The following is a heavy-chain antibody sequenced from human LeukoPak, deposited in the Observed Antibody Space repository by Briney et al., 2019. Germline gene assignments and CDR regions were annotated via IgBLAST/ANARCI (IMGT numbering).Heavy chain of an antibody. D-gene: IGHD1-26*01. CDR1: GYTLTELS. V-gene: IGHV1-24*01. CDR3: ATDEGSGSYHFDY. J-gene: IGHJ4*02. Sequence: GASVMVSCKVSGYTLTELSMHWVRQAPGKGLEWMGGFDPEDGETIYAQKFQGRVTMTEDTSTDTAYMELSSLRSEDTAVYYCATDEGSGSYHFDYWGQGTLVTVSS. CDR2: FDPEDGET.